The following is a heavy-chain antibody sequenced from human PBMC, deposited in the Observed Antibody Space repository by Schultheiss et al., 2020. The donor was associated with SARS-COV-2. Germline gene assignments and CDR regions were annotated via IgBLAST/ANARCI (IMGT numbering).Heavy chain of an antibody. CDR3: ARDRRFDY. J-gene: IGHJ4*02. CDR1: GFTFSSYA. Sequence: GGSLRLSCAASGFTFSSYAMHWVRQAPGKGLEWVSVIYSGGSTYYADSVKGRFTISRDNSKNTLYLQMNSLRAEDTAVYYCARDRRFDYWGQGTLVTVSS. CDR2: IYSGGST. V-gene: IGHV3-NL1*01.